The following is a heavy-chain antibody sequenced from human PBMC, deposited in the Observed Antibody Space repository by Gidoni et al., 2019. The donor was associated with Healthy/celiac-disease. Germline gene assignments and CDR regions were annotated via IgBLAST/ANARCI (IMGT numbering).Heavy chain of an antibody. Sequence: QVQLQESGPGLVKPSETLSLTRTVSGGSISSYYWSWIRQPAGKGLEWIGRIYTSGSTNYNPSLKSRVTMSVDTSKNQFSLKLSSVTAADTAVYYCARALGYCSSTSCRRNYYYYYMDVWGKGTTVTVSS. V-gene: IGHV4-4*07. CDR1: GGSISSYY. CDR2: IYTSGST. D-gene: IGHD2-2*01. CDR3: ARALGYCSSTSCRRNYYYYYMDV. J-gene: IGHJ6*03.